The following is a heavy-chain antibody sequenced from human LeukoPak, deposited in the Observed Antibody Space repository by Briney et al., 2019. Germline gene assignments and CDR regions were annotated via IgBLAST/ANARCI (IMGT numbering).Heavy chain of an antibody. J-gene: IGHJ4*02. D-gene: IGHD6-25*01. Sequence: SETLSLTCTVSGGSISIFYWSWIRQPPGKGLEWIGYISYSGNTDYNPSLKSRVTISVDTSKNQFSLKLSSVTAADTAIYYCARAASGRFDYWGQGTLVTVSS. CDR3: ARAASGRFDY. V-gene: IGHV4-59*08. CDR2: ISYSGNT. CDR1: GGSISIFY.